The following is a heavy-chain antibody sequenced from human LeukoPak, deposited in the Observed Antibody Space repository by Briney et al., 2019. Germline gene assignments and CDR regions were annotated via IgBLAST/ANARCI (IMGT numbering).Heavy chain of an antibody. CDR3: ARVGYCSSTSCYNWFDP. D-gene: IGHD2-2*01. CDR2: ISSSSSYI. V-gene: IGHV3-21*01. J-gene: IGHJ5*02. CDR1: GFTVSSTY. Sequence: GGSLRLSCAASGFTVSSTYMNWVRQAPGKGLKWVSSISSSSSYIYYADSVKGRFTISRDNAKNSLYLQMNSLRAEDTAVYYCARVGYCSSTSCYNWFDPWGQGTLVTVSS.